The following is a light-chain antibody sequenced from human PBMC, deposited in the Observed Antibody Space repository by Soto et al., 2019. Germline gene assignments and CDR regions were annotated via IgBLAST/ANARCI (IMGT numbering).Light chain of an antibody. J-gene: IGLJ2*01. CDR1: SSNIGSNT. CDR3: AAWDDSLNVV. CDR2: SNN. V-gene: IGLV1-44*01. Sequence: QSVLTQPPSASGTPGQRVTISCSGSSSNIGSNTVNWYQQLPGTAPKLLICSNNQRPSGVHDRFSGSKSGTSASLAISGLQSEDEADYYCAAWDDSLNVVFGGGTKVTVL.